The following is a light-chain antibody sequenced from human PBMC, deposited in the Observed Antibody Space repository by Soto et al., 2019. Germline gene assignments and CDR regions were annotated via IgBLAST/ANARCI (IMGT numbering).Light chain of an antibody. CDR3: QQYGSSPRT. Sequence: EIVLTQSPGTLSLSPGERATLSCRASQSVSSNYLAWYRQKPGQAPRLLIYGASSRATGIPDRFSGSGSGTDFTLTISRLEPEDFAVYYCQQYGSSPRTLGQGTKVDIK. J-gene: IGKJ1*01. CDR1: QSVSSNY. V-gene: IGKV3-20*01. CDR2: GAS.